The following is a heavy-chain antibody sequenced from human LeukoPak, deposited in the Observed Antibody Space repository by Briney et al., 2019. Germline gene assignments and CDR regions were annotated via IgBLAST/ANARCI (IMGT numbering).Heavy chain of an antibody. J-gene: IGHJ4*02. CDR2: ISSSSSYI. V-gene: IGHV3-21*01. Sequence: SGGSLRLSCAASGFTFSSYSMNWVRQAPGKGLEWVSSISSSSSYIYYADSVKGRFTISRDNAKNSLYLQMNSLRAEDTAVYYCARDPEGGSYLSSDPLYWGQGTLVTVSS. D-gene: IGHD1-26*01. CDR1: GFTFSSYS. CDR3: ARDPEGGSYLSSDPLY.